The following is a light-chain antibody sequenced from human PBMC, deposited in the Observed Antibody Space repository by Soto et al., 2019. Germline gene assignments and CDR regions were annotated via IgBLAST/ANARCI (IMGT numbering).Light chain of an antibody. CDR3: QSYDTSLPGLL. CDR2: ANA. Sequence: QSVLTQPPSVSGAPGQWVTISCNGSKSNIGANYDVYWYQQFPGTAPKLLIYANANRPSGVPQRFSGSKSGTSASLAITGLQTEDEADYYCQSYDTSLPGLLFGVGTKLTVL. V-gene: IGLV1-40*01. J-gene: IGLJ2*01. CDR1: KSNIGANYD.